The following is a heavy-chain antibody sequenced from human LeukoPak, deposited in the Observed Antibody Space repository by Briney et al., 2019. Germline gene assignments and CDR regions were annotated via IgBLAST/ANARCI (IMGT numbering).Heavy chain of an antibody. CDR1: GYTFTSYY. D-gene: IGHD3-22*01. J-gene: IGHJ4*02. Sequence: ASVKVSCKASGYTFTSYYMHWVRQAPGQGLEWMGIINPSGGSTNYAQKFQGRVTITADESTSTAYMELSSLRSEDTAVYYCATSRPYYYDSSGYSASYFDYWGQGTLVTVSS. CDR3: ATSRPYYYDSSGYSASYFDY. V-gene: IGHV1-46*01. CDR2: INPSGGST.